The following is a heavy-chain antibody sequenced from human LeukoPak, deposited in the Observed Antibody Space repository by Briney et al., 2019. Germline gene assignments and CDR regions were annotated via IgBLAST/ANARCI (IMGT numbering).Heavy chain of an antibody. D-gene: IGHD2/OR15-2a*01. CDR1: GGSISSYY. CDR3: AREGPFPYYFDY. Sequence: SETLSLTCTVSGGSISSYYWSWIRQPPGKGLEWIGYIHYSGSTNYNPSLKSRVTISVDTSKNQFSLKLSSVTAADTAVYYCAREGPFPYYFDYWGQGTLVTVSS. CDR2: IHYSGST. V-gene: IGHV4-59*01. J-gene: IGHJ4*02.